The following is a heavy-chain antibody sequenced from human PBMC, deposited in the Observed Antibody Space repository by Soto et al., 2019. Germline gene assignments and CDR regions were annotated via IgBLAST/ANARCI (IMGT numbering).Heavy chain of an antibody. D-gene: IGHD3-3*01. CDR3: ARVNYDFWSGRRNWFDP. CDR2: IYYSGST. J-gene: IGHJ5*02. Sequence: ASETLSLTCTVSGGSISSYYWSWIRQPPGKGLEWIGYIYYSGSTNYNPSLKSRVTISVDTSKNQFSLKLSSVTAADTAVYYCARVNYDFWSGRRNWFDPWGQGTLVTVSS. V-gene: IGHV4-59*01. CDR1: GGSISSYY.